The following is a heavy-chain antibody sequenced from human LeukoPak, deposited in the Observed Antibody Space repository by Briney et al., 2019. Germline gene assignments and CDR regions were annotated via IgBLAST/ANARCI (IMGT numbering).Heavy chain of an antibody. Sequence: GESLKISCKGSEYTFTNYWIGWVRQMPGKGLEWMGIIYPGDSDTTYSPSFQGQVTISVDKSISTAYLQWSSLKTSDTAMYYCARTTDGSSSSPFDYWGQGTLVTVSS. D-gene: IGHD6-6*01. V-gene: IGHV5-51*01. J-gene: IGHJ4*02. CDR1: EYTFTNYW. CDR2: IYPGDSDT. CDR3: ARTTDGSSSSPFDY.